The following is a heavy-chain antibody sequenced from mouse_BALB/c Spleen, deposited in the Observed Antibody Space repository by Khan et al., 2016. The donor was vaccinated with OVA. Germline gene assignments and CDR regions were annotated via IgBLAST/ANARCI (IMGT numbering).Heavy chain of an antibody. V-gene: IGHV7-3*02. D-gene: IGHD1-2*01. CDR1: GFTFTDYY. CDR2: IRNKANYYTT. CDR3: ARDGGQCYGYDAMDY. J-gene: IGHJ4*01. Sequence: EVELVESGGGLIQPGGSLRLSCATSGFTFTDYYMSWVRQPPGKALEWLGFIRNKANYYTTEYITSVKGRFTISRDDSQSILYLQMNTLRAEDRATYFCARDGGQCYGYDAMDYWGQGTSVTVSS.